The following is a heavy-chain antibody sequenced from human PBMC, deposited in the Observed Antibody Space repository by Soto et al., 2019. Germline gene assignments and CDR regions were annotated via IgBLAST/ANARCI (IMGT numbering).Heavy chain of an antibody. Sequence: SETLSLTCAVSGGSISSGGYSWSWIRQPPGKGLEWIGYIYHSGSTYYNPSLKSRVTISVDRSKNQLSLKLSSVTAADTAVYYCARRYSSAFDIWGQGTMVTVSS. D-gene: IGHD6-13*01. V-gene: IGHV4-30-2*01. J-gene: IGHJ3*02. CDR3: ARRYSSAFDI. CDR1: GGSISSGGYS. CDR2: IYHSGST.